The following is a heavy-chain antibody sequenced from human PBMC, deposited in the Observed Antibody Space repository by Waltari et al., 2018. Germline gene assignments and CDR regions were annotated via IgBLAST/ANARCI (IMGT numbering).Heavy chain of an antibody. Sequence: EVKLVQSGAEVKKPGATVKISCKASGYTFMDYFMHWVQQAPGKGLEWMGRIDPEDGETVYSEKFQGRVTITADTSTDTAYMELSSLTSGDTAVYYCAPLPGGSGQTFDYWGQGTLVTVS. D-gene: IGHD3-10*01. CDR3: APLPGGSGQTFDY. CDR1: GYTFMDYF. CDR2: IDPEDGET. J-gene: IGHJ4*02. V-gene: IGHV1-69-2*01.